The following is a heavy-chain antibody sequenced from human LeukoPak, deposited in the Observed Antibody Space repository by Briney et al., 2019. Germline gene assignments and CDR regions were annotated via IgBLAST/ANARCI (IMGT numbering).Heavy chain of an antibody. CDR2: ISYDGSNK. CDR1: GFTFSSYA. V-gene: IGHV3-30-3*01. CDR3: ARGKDYYDSSGYYYYFDY. J-gene: IGHJ4*02. D-gene: IGHD3-22*01. Sequence: PGGSLRLSCAASGFTFSSYAMHWVRQAPGKGLEWVAVISYDGSNKYYADSVKGRFTISRDNSKNTLYLQMNSLRAEDTAVYYCARGKDYYDSSGYYYYFDYWGQGTLVTVSS.